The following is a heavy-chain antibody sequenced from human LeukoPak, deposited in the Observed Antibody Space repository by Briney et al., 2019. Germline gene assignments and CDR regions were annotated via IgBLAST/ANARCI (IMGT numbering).Heavy chain of an antibody. D-gene: IGHD1-7*01. CDR1: GFTFSSYA. V-gene: IGHV3-30-3*01. J-gene: IGHJ4*02. Sequence: GSLRLSCAASGFTFSSYAMHWARQAPGKGLEWVAVISYDGSNKYYADSVKGRFTISRDNSKNTLYLQMNSLRAEDTAVYYCAKDAMTLENRWNYRSKTDHEYWGQGTLVAVSS. CDR3: AKDAMTLENRWNYRSKTDHEY. CDR2: ISYDGSNK.